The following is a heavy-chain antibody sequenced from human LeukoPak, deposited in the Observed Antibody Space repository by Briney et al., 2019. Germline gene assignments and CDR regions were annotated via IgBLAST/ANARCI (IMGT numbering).Heavy chain of an antibody. CDR1: GFTFSSYA. D-gene: IGHD6-19*01. CDR2: ISGSGGST. V-gene: IGHV3-23*01. Sequence: PGAPLRLSCAASGFTFSSYAMSWVRQAPGKGLEWVSAISGSGGSTYYADSVKGRFTISRDNSKNTLYLQMNSLRAEDTAVYYCAKDGWPSQEQWLEYYFDYWGQGTLVTVSS. J-gene: IGHJ4*02. CDR3: AKDGWPSQEQWLEYYFDY.